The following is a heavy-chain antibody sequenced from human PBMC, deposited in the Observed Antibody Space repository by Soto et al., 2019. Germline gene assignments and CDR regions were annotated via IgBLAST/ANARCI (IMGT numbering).Heavy chain of an antibody. V-gene: IGHV1-18*01. CDR1: GYTFNGYG. CDR3: ARIGVSSGHESPDFDS. CDR2: ISGFNGNT. J-gene: IGHJ4*02. Sequence: ASVRVSCEAAGYTFNGYGITWVRQAPGQGLEWMGWISGFNGNTNYAADLQGRVTMTTDTSTSTAYMELRGLRSDDTAVYYCARIGVSSGHESPDFDSWGQGTLVTVSS. D-gene: IGHD3-16*01.